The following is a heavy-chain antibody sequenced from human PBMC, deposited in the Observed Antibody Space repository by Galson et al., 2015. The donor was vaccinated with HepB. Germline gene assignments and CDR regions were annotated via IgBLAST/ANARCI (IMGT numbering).Heavy chain of an antibody. CDR3: ARDAGEALAWTTNYFDY. CDR1: GFIFSRHG. CDR2: IWYDGSNK. J-gene: IGHJ4*02. V-gene: IGHV3-33*08. D-gene: IGHD3-10*01. Sequence: SLRLSCAVSGFIFSRHGMHWVRQAPGKGLEWVAVIWYDGSNKYYVDSVKGRFTVSRDNSKNSLYLQMNSLRAEDTAVYYCARDAGEALAWTTNYFDYWGQGTLVTVSS.